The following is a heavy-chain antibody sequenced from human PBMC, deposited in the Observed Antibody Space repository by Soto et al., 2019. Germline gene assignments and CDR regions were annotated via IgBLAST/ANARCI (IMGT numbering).Heavy chain of an antibody. CDR1: GYTFTGYY. V-gene: IGHV1-2*02. Sequence: ASVKVSCKASGYTFTGYYMHWVRQAPGQGLGWMGWINPNSGGTNYAQKFQGRVTMTRDTSISTAYMELSRLRSDDTAVYYCASDRFPLAMDGMDVWGQGTTATVSS. J-gene: IGHJ6*02. D-gene: IGHD2-2*03. CDR2: INPNSGGT. CDR3: ASDRFPLAMDGMDV.